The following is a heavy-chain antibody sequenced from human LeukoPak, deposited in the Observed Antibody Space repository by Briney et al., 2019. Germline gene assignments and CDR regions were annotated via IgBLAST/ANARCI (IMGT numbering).Heavy chain of an antibody. CDR2: IIPIFGTA. V-gene: IGHV1-69*13. J-gene: IGHJ4*02. CDR1: GGTFSSYA. Sequence: SVKVSCTASGGTFSSYAISWVRQAPGQGLEWMGGIIPIFGTANYAQKFQGRVTITADESTSTAYMELSSLRSEDTAVYYCARTSYDYVWGSYRLFDYWGQGTLVTVSS. CDR3: ARTSYDYVWGSYRLFDY. D-gene: IGHD3-16*02.